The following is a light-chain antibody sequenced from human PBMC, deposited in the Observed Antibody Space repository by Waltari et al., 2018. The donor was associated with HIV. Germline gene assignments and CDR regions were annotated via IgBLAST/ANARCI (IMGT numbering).Light chain of an antibody. CDR1: QSVSSY. Sequence: EIVMTQSTPTLSASPGDRVTLPSRGSQSVSSYLAWYQQKPGQAPRLLIYGASTRVTGVPARFSGSGSGTEFTLTISSLQSEDFAVYYCQQYNKWPRGTFGGGTKVEVK. CDR3: QQYNKWPRGT. CDR2: GAS. J-gene: IGKJ4*01. V-gene: IGKV3-15*01.